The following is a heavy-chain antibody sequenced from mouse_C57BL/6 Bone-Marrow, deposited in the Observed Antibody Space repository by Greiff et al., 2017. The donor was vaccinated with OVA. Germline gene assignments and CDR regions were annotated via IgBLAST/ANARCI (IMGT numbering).Heavy chain of an antibody. V-gene: IGHV1-15*01. CDR3: TRGYSNYYAMDY. Sequence: VQLQQSGAELVKPGASVKLSCKASGYTFTDYEMHWVKQTPVNGLEWIGAIYPGTGGTDYNEKFKGKAILTADKASSTAYMELRSLTSEDSAVYYCTRGYSNYYAMDYWGQGTSVTVSS. D-gene: IGHD2-5*01. J-gene: IGHJ4*01. CDR2: IYPGTGGT. CDR1: GYTFTDYE.